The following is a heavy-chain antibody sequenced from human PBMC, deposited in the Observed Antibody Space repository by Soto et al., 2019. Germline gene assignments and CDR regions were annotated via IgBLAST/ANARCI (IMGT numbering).Heavy chain of an antibody. CDR1: GFTFSSYA. J-gene: IGHJ4*02. D-gene: IGHD2-2*01. V-gene: IGHV3-23*01. Sequence: EVQLLESGGGLVQPGGSLRLSCAASGFTFSSYAMSWVRQAPGKGLEWVSAISGSGGSTYYADSVKGRFTISRDNSKNTPYLQMNSLRAEDTAVYYCAKVRVGCSSTSCYGFDYWGQGTRVTVSS. CDR2: ISGSGGST. CDR3: AKVRVGCSSTSCYGFDY.